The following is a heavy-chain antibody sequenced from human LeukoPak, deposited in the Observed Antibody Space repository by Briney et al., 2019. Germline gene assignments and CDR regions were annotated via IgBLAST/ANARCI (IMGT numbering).Heavy chain of an antibody. V-gene: IGHV3-48*01. Sequence: GGSLRLSCVASGFTFSAYSMNWVRQAPGKGLEWVSYISGTSNTIYYADSVKGRFTISRDNAKSSLYLQVNSLRTEDTAIYYCARDCERGYRQVLFWGQGTLVTVSS. CDR2: ISGTSNTI. CDR3: ARDCERGYRQVLF. J-gene: IGHJ1*01. D-gene: IGHD5-24*01. CDR1: GFTFSAYS.